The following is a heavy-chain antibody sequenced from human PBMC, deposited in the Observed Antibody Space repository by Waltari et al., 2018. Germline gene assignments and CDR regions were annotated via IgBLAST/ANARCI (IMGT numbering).Heavy chain of an antibody. CDR2: IKQDGSEK. CDR3: ARDYPGIVVAVATSDRFDY. Sequence: DVQLVESGGGLVQPGGSLRLSCAASGFTFSTYWMSWVRQAPGKGLEWVANIKQDGSEKYYVGSVEGRFTISRDNAKNSLYLQMNSLRAEDTAVYFCARDYPGIVVAVATSDRFDYWGQGTLVTVSS. D-gene: IGHD2-15*01. J-gene: IGHJ4*02. V-gene: IGHV3-7*01. CDR1: GFTFSTYW.